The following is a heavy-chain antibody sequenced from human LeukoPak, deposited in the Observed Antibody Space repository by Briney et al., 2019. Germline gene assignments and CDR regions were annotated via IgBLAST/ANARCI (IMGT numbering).Heavy chain of an antibody. D-gene: IGHD3-10*01. CDR3: AKMVRGVINILFDY. V-gene: IGHV3-7*03. CDR2: INQDGSEK. CDR1: GFTFSRYW. J-gene: IGHJ4*02. Sequence: GGSLRLSCAASGFTFSRYWMSWVRQAPGKGLEWVANINQDGSEKYYVDSVKGRFTMSRDNAKNSLYLQMNSLRAEDTAVYYCAKMVRGVINILFDYWGQGTLVTVSS.